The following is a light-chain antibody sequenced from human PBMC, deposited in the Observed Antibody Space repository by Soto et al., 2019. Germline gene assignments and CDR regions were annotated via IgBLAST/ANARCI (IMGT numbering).Light chain of an antibody. J-gene: IGKJ5*01. V-gene: IGKV3-20*01. CDR1: QTVSSSY. Sequence: EIALTQSTCSLSLSAGERATLSCRASQTVSSSYLAWYQQKRGQAPRLLIFGASTRATGIPDRFSGGGYGTDFTLTISRLEADDFAVYYCQHHGTSSTTFGQGTRLEIK. CDR2: GAS. CDR3: QHHGTSSTT.